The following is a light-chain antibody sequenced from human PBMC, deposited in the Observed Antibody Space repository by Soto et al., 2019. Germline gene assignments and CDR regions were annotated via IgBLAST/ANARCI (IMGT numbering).Light chain of an antibody. CDR1: SSDIGAYNY. V-gene: IGLV2-14*01. Sequence: QSVLTQPASVSGSPGQSITISCTGTSSDIGAYNYVSWYQQHPGKAPKLMIYEVNGRPSGVSNRFSGSKSGNTASLTISGLQAEDEADIYCSSYTTSSTLLFGGGTKLTVL. J-gene: IGLJ2*01. CDR2: EVN. CDR3: SSYTTSSTLL.